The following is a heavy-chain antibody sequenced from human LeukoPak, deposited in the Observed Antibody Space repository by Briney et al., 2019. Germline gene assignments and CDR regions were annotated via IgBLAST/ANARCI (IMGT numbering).Heavy chain of an antibody. Sequence: GGSLRLSCAASGFTFSSYEMNWVRQAPGKGLEWVSSISRSATTIYYADSVKGRFTISRDNAKNSLYLQMNSLRAEDTAVYYCARDRGYYTCAFDIWGQGTMVTVSS. CDR2: ISRSATTI. CDR1: GFTFSSYE. J-gene: IGHJ3*02. V-gene: IGHV3-48*03. D-gene: IGHD3-3*01. CDR3: ARDRGYYTCAFDI.